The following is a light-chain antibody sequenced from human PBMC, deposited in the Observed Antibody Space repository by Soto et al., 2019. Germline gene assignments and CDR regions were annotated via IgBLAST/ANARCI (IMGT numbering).Light chain of an antibody. J-gene: IGKJ4*01. CDR3: QQYKSWPPLT. Sequence: DIVMTQSPAILSVSLGQRATLSCRASQSISDNLAWYQQKSGQAPRPLIYGASTRATGLPTRFSGSGSGTEFTLTLSSLQSDDFAIYYSQQYKSWPPLTFGGGTKVE. V-gene: IGKV3-15*01. CDR2: GAS. CDR1: QSISDN.